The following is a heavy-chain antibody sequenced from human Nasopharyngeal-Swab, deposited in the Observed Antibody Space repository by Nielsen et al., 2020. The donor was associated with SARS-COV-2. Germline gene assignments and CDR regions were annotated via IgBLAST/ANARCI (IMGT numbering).Heavy chain of an antibody. D-gene: IGHD6-19*01. Sequence: SETLSLTCTVSGGSISSSSYYWGRIRQHPGKGLEWIGSIYYSGSTYYNPSLKSRVTISVDTSKNQFSLKLSSVTAADTAVYYCARQPKQWLVQHPKLYFDYWGQGTLVTVSS. V-gene: IGHV4-39*01. CDR2: IYYSGST. CDR3: ARQPKQWLVQHPKLYFDY. CDR1: GGSISSSSYY. J-gene: IGHJ4*02.